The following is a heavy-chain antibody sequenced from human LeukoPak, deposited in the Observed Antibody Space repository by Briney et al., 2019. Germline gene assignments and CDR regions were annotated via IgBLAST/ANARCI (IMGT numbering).Heavy chain of an antibody. J-gene: IGHJ4*02. CDR1: GGSIRNYY. CDR2: IYYSGST. D-gene: IGHD6-6*01. Sequence: PSETLSLTCTVSGGSIRNYYWDWVRQPPGKGLEWIGYIYYSGSTNYNPSLKSRVTISVDTSKNQFSLKLSSVTAADTAVYYCARQKGDSSSSPDYWGQGTLVTVSS. CDR3: ARQKGDSSSSPDY. V-gene: IGHV4-59*12.